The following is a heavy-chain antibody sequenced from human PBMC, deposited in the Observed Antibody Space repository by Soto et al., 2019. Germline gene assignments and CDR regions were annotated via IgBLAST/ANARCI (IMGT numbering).Heavy chain of an antibody. J-gene: IGHJ4*02. D-gene: IGHD2-8*01. CDR2: ISWDGGST. CDR1: GFTFSNYW. V-gene: IGHV3-43*01. CDR3: AKVPWEIVLMVYEH. Sequence: PGGSLRLSCAASGFTFSNYWMHWVRQAPGKGLEWVSLISWDGGSTYYADSVKGRFTISRDNAKNSLYLQMNGLRAEDTAVYYCAKVPWEIVLMVYEHWGQGTLVTVS.